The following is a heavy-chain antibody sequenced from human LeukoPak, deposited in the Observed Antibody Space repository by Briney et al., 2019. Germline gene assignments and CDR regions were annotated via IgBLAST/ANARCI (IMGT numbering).Heavy chain of an antibody. D-gene: IGHD6-13*01. CDR1: GFTFSSYG. Sequence: GGSLRLSCAASGFTFSSYGMHWVRQAPGKGLEWVAFIRYDGSNKYYADSVKGRFTISRDNSKNTLYLQMNSLRAEDTAVYYCAEDEGSWYAVDYWGQGTLVTVSS. V-gene: IGHV3-30*02. CDR2: IRYDGSNK. CDR3: AEDEGSWYAVDY. J-gene: IGHJ4*02.